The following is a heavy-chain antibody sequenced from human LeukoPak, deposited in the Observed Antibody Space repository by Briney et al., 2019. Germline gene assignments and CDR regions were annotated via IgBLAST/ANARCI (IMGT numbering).Heavy chain of an antibody. V-gene: IGHV3-7*05. D-gene: IGHD5-12*01. J-gene: IGHJ2*01. CDR2: IKQDGSEK. CDR1: GFTFNTHW. CDR3: ARCRGYGGDDWYFVL. Sequence: PGGSLRLSCAVAGFTFNTHWMSWVRQAPGKGLEWVAYIKQDGSEKYYVDSVKGRFTISRDNAKNSLYLQMNSLRAEDTAVYYCARCRGYGGDDWYFVLGGRGTLVTVSS.